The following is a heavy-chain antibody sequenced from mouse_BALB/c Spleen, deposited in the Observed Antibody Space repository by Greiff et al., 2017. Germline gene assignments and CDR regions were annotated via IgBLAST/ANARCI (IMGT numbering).Heavy chain of an antibody. Sequence: EVKLVESGGGLVKPGGSLKLSCAASGFTFSSYAMSWVRQSPEKRLEWVAEISSGGSYTYYPDTVTGRFTISRDNAKNTLFLQMTSLRSEDTAMYYCARGTTATPFAYWGQGTLVTVSA. V-gene: IGHV5-9-4*01. CDR3: ARGTTATPFAY. J-gene: IGHJ3*01. CDR2: ISSGGSYT. D-gene: IGHD1-2*01. CDR1: GFTFSSYA.